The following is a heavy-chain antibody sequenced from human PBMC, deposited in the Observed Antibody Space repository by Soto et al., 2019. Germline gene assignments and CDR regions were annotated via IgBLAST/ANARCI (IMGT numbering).Heavy chain of an antibody. CDR3: ARAREDVVVVAATLGFDAFDI. CDR1: GYTFTSYG. D-gene: IGHD2-15*01. Sequence: QVPLVQSGAEVKKPGASVKVSCKASGYTFTSYGISWVRQAPGQGLEWMGWISAYNGNTNYAQKLQGRVTMTTDTSTSTAYMELRSLRSDDTAVYYCARAREDVVVVAATLGFDAFDIWGQGTMVTVSS. V-gene: IGHV1-18*01. CDR2: ISAYNGNT. J-gene: IGHJ3*02.